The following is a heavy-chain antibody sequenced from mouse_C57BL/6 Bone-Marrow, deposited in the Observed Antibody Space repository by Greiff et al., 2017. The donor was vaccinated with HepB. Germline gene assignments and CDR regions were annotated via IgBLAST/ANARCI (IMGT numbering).Heavy chain of an antibody. CDR2: ISSGGSYT. D-gene: IGHD2-10*02. J-gene: IGHJ2*01. V-gene: IGHV5-6*02. CDR1: GFTFSSYG. CDR3: ARQGGYGNYLYYFDY. Sequence: DVMLVESGGDLVKPGGSLKLSCAASGFTFSSYGMSWVRQTPDKRLEWVATISSGGSYTYYPDSVKGRFTISRDNAKNTLYLQMSSLKSEDTAMYYCARQGGYGNYLYYFDYWGQGTTLTVSS.